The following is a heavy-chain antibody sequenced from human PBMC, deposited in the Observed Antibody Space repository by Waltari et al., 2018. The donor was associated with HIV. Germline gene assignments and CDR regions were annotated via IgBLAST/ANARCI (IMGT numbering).Heavy chain of an antibody. V-gene: IGHV3-74*01. CDR3: ASGYYRFDY. CDR2: INKDGNST. D-gene: IGHD2-8*01. J-gene: IGHJ4*02. CDR1: GFTFSNYG. Sequence: EVQLVESGGGLVQPGGSLRLSCAASGFTFSNYGMHWVRQVPGKGLVWVSRINKDGNSTSYADSVKGRFTISRDNAKSTLYLQMNSLRAEDTAVFYCASGYYRFDYWGQGTLVTVSS.